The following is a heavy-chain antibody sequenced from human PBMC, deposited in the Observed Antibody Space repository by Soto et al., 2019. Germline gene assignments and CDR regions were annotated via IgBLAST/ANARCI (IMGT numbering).Heavy chain of an antibody. J-gene: IGHJ6*02. CDR1: GGSISSGGYY. D-gene: IGHD3-3*01. CDR2: IYYSGST. V-gene: IGHV4-31*03. Sequence: SETLSLTCTVSGGSISSGGYYWSWIRQHPGKGLEWIGYIYYSGSTYYNPSLKSRVTISVDTSKNQFSMKLSSVTAADTAVYYCAIGELRFLEWLSTPPSGMDVWGQGTTVTVSS. CDR3: AIGELRFLEWLSTPPSGMDV.